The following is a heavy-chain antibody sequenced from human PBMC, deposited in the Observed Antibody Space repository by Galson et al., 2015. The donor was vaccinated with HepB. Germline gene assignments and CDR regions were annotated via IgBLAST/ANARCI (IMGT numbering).Heavy chain of an antibody. J-gene: IGHJ4*02. CDR2: IIPIFGTA. CDR3: ARGGINSDYVDY. CDR1: GGTFGSYA. Sequence: SVKVSCKASGGTFGSYAISWVRQAPGQGLEWMGGIIPIFGTANYAQKFQGRVTITADESTSTAYMELSSLRSEDTAVYYCARGGINSDYVDYWGQGTLVTVSS. D-gene: IGHD1-26*01. V-gene: IGHV1-69*13.